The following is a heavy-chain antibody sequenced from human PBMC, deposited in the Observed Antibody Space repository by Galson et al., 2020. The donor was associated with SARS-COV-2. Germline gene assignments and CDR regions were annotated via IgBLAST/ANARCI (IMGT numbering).Heavy chain of an antibody. D-gene: IGHD1-1*01. CDR3: SKKASTNWHAPFDY. Sequence: GGSLRLSCVASGFTFSDYAMHWVRQAPGKGLEWVSGISWNSGSIGYVDSVKGRFTISRDNAKNSLYLQMNSLRAEDTALYYCSKKASTNWHAPFDYWGQGALVTVSS. V-gene: IGHV3-9*01. CDR1: GFTFSDYA. J-gene: IGHJ4*02. CDR2: ISWNSGSI.